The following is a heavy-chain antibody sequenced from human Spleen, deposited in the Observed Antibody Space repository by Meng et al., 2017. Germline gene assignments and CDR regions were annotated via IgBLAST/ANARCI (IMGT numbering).Heavy chain of an antibody. CDR2: IYHSGST. CDR1: GYCISSGYY. J-gene: IGHJ4*02. Sequence: GSLRLSCAGSGYCISSGYYWGWIRQPPGKGLEWIGSIYHSGSTYYNPSLKSRVTISVDTSKNKFSLKLSSVTAADTAVYYCARGRDGYNLVYFDYWGQGTLVTVSS. V-gene: IGHV4-38-2*01. D-gene: IGHD5-24*01. CDR3: ARGRDGYNLVYFDY.